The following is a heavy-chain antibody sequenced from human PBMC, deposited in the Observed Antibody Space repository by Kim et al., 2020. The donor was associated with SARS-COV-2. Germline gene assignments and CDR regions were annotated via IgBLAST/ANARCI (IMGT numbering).Heavy chain of an antibody. D-gene: IGHD6-25*01. V-gene: IGHV7-4-1*02. CDR2: INTNTGNP. CDR1: GYTFTSYA. Sequence: ASVKVSCKASGYTFTSYAMNWVRQAPGQGLEWMGWINTNTGNPTYAQGFTGRFVFSLDTSVSTAYLQISSLKAEDTAVYYCARDSPDSSADAFDIWGQGTMVTVSS. J-gene: IGHJ3*02. CDR3: ARDSPDSSADAFDI.